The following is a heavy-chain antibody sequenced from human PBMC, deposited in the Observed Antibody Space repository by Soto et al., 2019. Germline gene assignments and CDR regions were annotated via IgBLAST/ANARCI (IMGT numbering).Heavy chain of an antibody. CDR2: ISGSGDIT. V-gene: IGHV3-23*01. CDR1: GFSFSSYA. Sequence: GGSLRLSCAASGFSFSSYAMSWVRQAPGKGLEWVSAISGSGDITHYADSVKGRFTISRDNSKNTMYLQMNSLRAEDTAVYYCAGFYDILTDYYILWGQGTLVTVSS. CDR3: AGFYDILTDYYIL. D-gene: IGHD3-9*01. J-gene: IGHJ4*02.